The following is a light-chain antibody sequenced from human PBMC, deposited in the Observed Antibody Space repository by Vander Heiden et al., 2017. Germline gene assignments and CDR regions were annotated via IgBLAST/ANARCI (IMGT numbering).Light chain of an antibody. CDR2: SNS. CDR1: RSNIGAGYA. V-gene: IGLV1-40*01. CDR3: QSYDSSRSVV. Sequence: QSVLTQPPSVSGAPGQRFTIPCPGSRSNIGAGYAVHWDQQQPVTPHKLLIYSNSKRPSGGPDRFSGSKAGTSASLAITGRQAEDEADYYCQSYDSSRSVVFGGGTKLTVL. J-gene: IGLJ3*02.